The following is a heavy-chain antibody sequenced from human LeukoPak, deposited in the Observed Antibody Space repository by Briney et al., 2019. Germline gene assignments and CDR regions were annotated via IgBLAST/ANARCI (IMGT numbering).Heavy chain of an antibody. V-gene: IGHV4-59*08. CDR1: GVSVTSYY. CDR3: ARHPDYGGNFDS. D-gene: IGHD4-23*01. CDR2: ISYSGST. J-gene: IGHJ4*02. Sequence: SETLSLTCTVSGVSVTSYYWSWTRQPPGKGLEWIGYISYSGSTNYNPSLKSRVTISVDTSKNQFSLKLSSVTAADTAVYYCARHPDYGGNFDSWGQGTLVTVSS.